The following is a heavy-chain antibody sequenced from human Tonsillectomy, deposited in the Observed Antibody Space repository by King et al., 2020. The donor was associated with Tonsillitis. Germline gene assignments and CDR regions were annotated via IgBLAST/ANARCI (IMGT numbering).Heavy chain of an antibody. CDR2: IYHSGST. J-gene: IGHJ4*02. CDR1: GSSISSGYY. CDR3: ARGWDGYNPSY. Sequence: VQLQESGPGLVKPSETLSLTCAVSGSSISSGYYWGWIRQPPGKGLEWIGSIYHSGSTYYNPSLKSRVTISVDTSKNQFSLKLSSVTAADTAVYYCARGWDGYNPSYWGQGTLVTVSS. D-gene: IGHD5-24*01. V-gene: IGHV4-38-2*01.